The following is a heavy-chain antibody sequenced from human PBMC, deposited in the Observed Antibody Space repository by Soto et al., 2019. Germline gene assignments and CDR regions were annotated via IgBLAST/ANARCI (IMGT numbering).Heavy chain of an antibody. CDR2: ISKSDYT. CDR1: GFAFNNYG. CDR3: AREDSIIIPAVSDF. V-gene: IGHV3-21*01. D-gene: IGHD2-2*01. Sequence: PGGSLRLSCTVSGFAFNNYGINWVRQAPGKGLEWVSSISKSDYTYYSDSVKVRFTISSDNAKNSVSLQMNTLRVEDTAVYYCAREDSIIIPAVSDFWGQGTLVTVSS. J-gene: IGHJ4*02.